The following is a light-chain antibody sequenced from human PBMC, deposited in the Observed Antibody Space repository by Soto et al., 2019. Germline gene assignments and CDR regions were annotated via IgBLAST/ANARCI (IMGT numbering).Light chain of an antibody. CDR2: AAS. CDR3: QRSYRTPRGT. J-gene: IGKJ2*01. CDR1: QNIDTF. V-gene: IGKV1-39*01. Sequence: DIQMTQSPSSLSASVGDRVIIACRASQNIDTFLNWYQQRPGQAPKLLIYAASTLQSGVPARFSGSGSGTYFTLTIAGLQPEDFATYYCQRSYRTPRGTFGQGTKLEIK.